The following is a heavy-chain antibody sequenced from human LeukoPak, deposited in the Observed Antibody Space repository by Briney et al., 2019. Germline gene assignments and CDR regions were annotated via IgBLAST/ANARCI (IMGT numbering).Heavy chain of an antibody. CDR1: GFTFSSYA. Sequence: PGGSLRLSCAASGFTFSSYAMSWVRQAPGKGLEWVSAISGSGGSTYYADSVKGRFTISRDNSKNTLYLQMNSLRAEDTAVYYCARQSPSSGSYWATSQYYFDYWGQGTLVTVSS. V-gene: IGHV3-23*01. D-gene: IGHD1-26*01. J-gene: IGHJ4*02. CDR3: ARQSPSSGSYWATSQYYFDY. CDR2: ISGSGGST.